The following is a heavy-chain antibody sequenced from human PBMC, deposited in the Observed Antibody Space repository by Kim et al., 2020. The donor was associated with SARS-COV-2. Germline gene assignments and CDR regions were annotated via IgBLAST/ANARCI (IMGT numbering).Heavy chain of an antibody. Sequence: GGSLRLSCAASGFTFSSYWMSWVRQAPGKGLEWVANIKQDGSEKYYVDSVKGRFTISRDNAKNSLYLQMNSLRAEDTAVYYCARDLRGYCRSTSCNYGMDVWGQGTTVTVSS. CDR3: ARDLRGYCRSTSCNYGMDV. CDR1: GFTFSSYW. V-gene: IGHV3-7*01. CDR2: IKQDGSEK. D-gene: IGHD2-2*01. J-gene: IGHJ6*02.